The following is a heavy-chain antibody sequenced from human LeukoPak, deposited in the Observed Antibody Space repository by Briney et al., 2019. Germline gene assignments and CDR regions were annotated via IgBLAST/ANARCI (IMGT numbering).Heavy chain of an antibody. Sequence: SETLSLTCTVSGGSIINYFWSWIRQPPGKGLEWIGYIFDSGNTNYKPSLNSRVTMSLDTSKNQFSLKLSSVTAADSAIYYCARGHYSSGWYYFDYWGQGTLVTVSS. J-gene: IGHJ4*02. CDR2: IFDSGNT. V-gene: IGHV4-59*01. D-gene: IGHD6-19*01. CDR1: GGSIINYF. CDR3: ARGHYSSGWYYFDY.